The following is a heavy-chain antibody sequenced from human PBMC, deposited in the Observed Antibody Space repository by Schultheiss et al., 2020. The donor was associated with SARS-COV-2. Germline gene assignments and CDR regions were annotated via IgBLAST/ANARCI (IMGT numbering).Heavy chain of an antibody. CDR1: GGSISSGGYY. J-gene: IGHJ3*02. V-gene: IGHV4-31*03. CDR3: ARDARILTGYDAFGI. CDR2: IYYSGST. Sequence: SQTLSLTCTVSGGSISSGGYYWSWIRQHPGKGLEWIGYIYYSGSTYYNPSLKSRVTISVDTSKNQFSLKLSSVTAADTAVYYCARDARILTGYDAFGIWGQGTMVTVSS. D-gene: IGHD3-9*01.